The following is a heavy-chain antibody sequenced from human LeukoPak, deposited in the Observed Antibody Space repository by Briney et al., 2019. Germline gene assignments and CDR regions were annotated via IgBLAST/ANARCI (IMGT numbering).Heavy chain of an antibody. V-gene: IGHV1-18*01. CDR2: ISTYNGDT. CDR3: ARDLAPGNFDY. J-gene: IGHJ4*02. Sequence: APVKVSCKASGYTFTTYNFSWVRQAPGQVLEWMGWISTYNGDTNYPQKLQGRVTMTTDTSTSTAFMELRSLTSDDTAVYYCARDLAPGNFDYWGQGTQVTVSS. CDR1: GYTFTTYN.